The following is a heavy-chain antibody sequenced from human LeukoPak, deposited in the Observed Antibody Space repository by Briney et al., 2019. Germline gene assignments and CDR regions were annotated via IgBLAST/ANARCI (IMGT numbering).Heavy chain of an antibody. Sequence: ASVKVSCKASGYTFTSYAMHWVRQAPGQRLEWMGWINAGNGNTKYSQKFQGRVTITADESTSTAYMELSSLRSEDTAVYYCAKTEYSYGYTGGYFQHWGQGTLVTVSS. D-gene: IGHD5-18*01. CDR2: INAGNGNT. CDR3: AKTEYSYGYTGGYFQH. CDR1: GYTFTSYA. V-gene: IGHV1-3*01. J-gene: IGHJ1*01.